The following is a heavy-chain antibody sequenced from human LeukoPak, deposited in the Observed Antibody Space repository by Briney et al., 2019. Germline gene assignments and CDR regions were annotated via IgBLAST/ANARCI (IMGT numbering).Heavy chain of an antibody. CDR1: VDSISSGGYY. V-gene: IGHV4-30-2*01. CDR3: ARMTVGATHAFDI. Sequence: SETLSLTCTVSVDSISSGGYYCSWVRQPPGKGLGWIGYIYHSGSTYYNPSLKSRVNISVDRSKHQFSLKLSSVTAADTAVYYCARMTVGATHAFDIWGQGTMVTVSS. CDR2: IYHSGST. D-gene: IGHD1-26*01. J-gene: IGHJ3*02.